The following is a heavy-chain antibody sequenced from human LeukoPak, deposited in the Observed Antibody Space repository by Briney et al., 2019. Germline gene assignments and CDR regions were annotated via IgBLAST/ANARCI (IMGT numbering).Heavy chain of an antibody. Sequence: GGSLRLSCAASGFTFSSYDMSWVRQAPGKGLEWVSAISGSGGSTYYADSVKGRFTISRDNSKNTLYLQMNSLRAEDTAVYYCATSSYCSGGSCYLGLDYWGQGTLVTVSS. CDR2: ISGSGGST. CDR3: ATSSYCSGGSCYLGLDY. J-gene: IGHJ4*02. V-gene: IGHV3-23*01. D-gene: IGHD2-15*01. CDR1: GFTFSSYD.